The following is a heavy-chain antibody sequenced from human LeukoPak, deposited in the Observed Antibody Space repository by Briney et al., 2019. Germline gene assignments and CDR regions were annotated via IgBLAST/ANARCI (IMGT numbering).Heavy chain of an antibody. Sequence: SGTLSLTCTVSGGSIRSYYWSWIPQPPGKGLEWVGYIFYSGTTDSNPSLKSRVTISVDTSKNQFSLKLSSVTAADTAVYYCARTYCSGGSCHFDYWGQGTLVTVSS. D-gene: IGHD2-15*01. J-gene: IGHJ4*02. V-gene: IGHV4-59*08. CDR1: GGSIRSYY. CDR3: ARTYCSGGSCHFDY. CDR2: IFYSGTT.